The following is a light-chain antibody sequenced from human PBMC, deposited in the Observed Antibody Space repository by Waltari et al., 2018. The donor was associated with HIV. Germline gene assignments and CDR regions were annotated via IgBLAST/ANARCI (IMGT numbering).Light chain of an antibody. CDR3: QKYNSFSQA. Sequence: DIEVTQSPSTLSASVGDTVSVTCRTDHYISTWLAWYQQRPGKAPKLLSYETSILESGVPLRFRGRGSGTEFTHTISSLQPDDFAAYYCQKYNSFSQAFGQGTKVKL. CDR1: HYISTW. J-gene: IGKJ1*01. V-gene: IGKV1-5*03. CDR2: ETS.